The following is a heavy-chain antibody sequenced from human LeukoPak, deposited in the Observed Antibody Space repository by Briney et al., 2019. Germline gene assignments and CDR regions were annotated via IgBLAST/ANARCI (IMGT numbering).Heavy chain of an antibody. CDR1: GFTFSSYS. CDR3: ARDGRYYDFWSGYYEDPYYYYYMDV. CDR2: ISSSSSYI. D-gene: IGHD3-3*01. Sequence: GGSLRLSCAASGFTFSSYSMNWVRQAPGKGLEWVSSISSSSSYIYYADSVKGRFTISRDNAKNSLYLQMNSLRAEDTAVYYCARDGRYYDFWSGYYEDPYYYYYMDVWGKGTTVTVSS. J-gene: IGHJ6*03. V-gene: IGHV3-21*01.